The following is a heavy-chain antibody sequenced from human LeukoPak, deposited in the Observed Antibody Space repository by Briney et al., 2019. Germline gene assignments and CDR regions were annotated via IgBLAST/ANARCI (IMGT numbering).Heavy chain of an antibody. CDR3: VRDRAGYCSGGACPDLADY. CDR1: GGSITTSRFY. V-gene: IGHV4-39*07. J-gene: IGHJ4*02. Sequence: SETLSLTCDVSGGSITTSRFYWGWIRQSPGKGLEWIGSVYYSGTAYYNPSLKSRVTVSIDTSKKQISLQMTSVTAADTGVYYCVRDRAGYCSGGACPDLADYWGQGTLVIVS. CDR2: VYYSGTA. D-gene: IGHD2-15*01.